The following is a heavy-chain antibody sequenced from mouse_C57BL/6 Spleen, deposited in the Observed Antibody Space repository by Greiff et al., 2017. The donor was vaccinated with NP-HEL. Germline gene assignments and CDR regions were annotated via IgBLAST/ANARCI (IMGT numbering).Heavy chain of an antibody. CDR1: GYAFTNYL. D-gene: IGHD2-1*01. J-gene: IGHJ2*01. Sequence: VQLVESGAELVRPGTSVKVSCKASGYAFTNYLIEWVKQRPGQGLEWIGVINPGSGGTNYNEKFKGKATLTADKSSSTAYMQLSSLTSEDSAVYFCARRGNYGSYYFDYWGQGTTLTVSS. CDR3: ARRGNYGSYYFDY. V-gene: IGHV1-54*01. CDR2: INPGSGGT.